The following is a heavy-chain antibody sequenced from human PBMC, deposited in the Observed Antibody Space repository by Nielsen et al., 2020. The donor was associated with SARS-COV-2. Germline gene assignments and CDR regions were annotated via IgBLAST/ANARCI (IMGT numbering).Heavy chain of an antibody. J-gene: IGHJ4*02. CDR2: INISAGST. CDR3: ATPITVDYFDY. V-gene: IGHV1-46*01. Sequence: ASVKVSCKASGDTFPIDNIHWLRQAPGQGLEWIGIINISAGSTDSAQKFKGRVTMTRDTSASTVYLALTSLKSEDTAVYYCATPITVDYFDYWGQGTLVTVSS. CDR1: GDTFPIDN.